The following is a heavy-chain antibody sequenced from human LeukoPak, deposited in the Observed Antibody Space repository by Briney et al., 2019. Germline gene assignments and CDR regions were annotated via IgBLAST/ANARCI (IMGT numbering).Heavy chain of an antibody. CDR1: GFTFSSCG. CDR3: ARVRPGSNYVDFDY. CDR2: LSYDGSTN. V-gene: IGHV3-33*05. D-gene: IGHD4-11*01. J-gene: IGHJ4*02. Sequence: GGSLRLSCAASGFTFSSCGMHWVRQAPGKGLERVAGLSYDGSTNYYAGSVKGRFSISRDNSKSPLYLQMNSLRAEDTAVYYCARVRPGSNYVDFDYWGQGTLVTVSS.